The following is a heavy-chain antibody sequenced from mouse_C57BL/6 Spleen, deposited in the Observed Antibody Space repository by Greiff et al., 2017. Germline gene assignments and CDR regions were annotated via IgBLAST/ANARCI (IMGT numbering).Heavy chain of an antibody. CDR2: ISSGGDYI. V-gene: IGHV5-9-1*02. CDR1: GFTFSSYA. J-gene: IGHJ2*01. D-gene: IGHD1-1*01. CDR3: TRETGLYYGSSPGGY. Sequence: DVMLVESGEGLVKPGGSLKLSCAASGFTFSSYAMSWVRQTPEKRLEWVAYISSGGDYIYYADTVKGRFTISRDNARNTLYLQMSSLKSEDTAMYYCTRETGLYYGSSPGGYWGQGTTLTVSS.